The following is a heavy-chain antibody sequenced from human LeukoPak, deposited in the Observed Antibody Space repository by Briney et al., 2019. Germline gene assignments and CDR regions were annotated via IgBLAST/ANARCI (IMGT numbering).Heavy chain of an antibody. CDR1: GFTFSNYT. CDR3: GRQVAPGQWLVNL. D-gene: IGHD6-19*01. V-gene: IGHV3-30*01. J-gene: IGHJ5*02. CDR2: MSTDGSLQ. Sequence: GGPLRLSCVASGFTFSNYTKQWLRGPPERGLEGLAVMSTDGSLQYYANSVKGRFTISRDNYKSTLFLQMNSLSAADTAVYYCGRQVAPGQWLVNLWGQGTLVTVSS.